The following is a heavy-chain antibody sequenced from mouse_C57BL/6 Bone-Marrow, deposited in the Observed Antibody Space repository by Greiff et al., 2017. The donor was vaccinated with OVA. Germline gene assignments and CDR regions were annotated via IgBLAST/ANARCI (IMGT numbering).Heavy chain of an antibody. D-gene: IGHD2-3*01. CDR3: ARRGRWLLLWYFDV. Sequence: VQLQQSGAELARPGASVKLSCKASGYTFTSYGLSWVKQRTGQGLEWIGEIYPRSGNTYYNEKFKGKATLTADKSSSTAYMELRSLTSEDSAVYFCARRGRWLLLWYFDVWGTGTTVTVSS. CDR2: IYPRSGNT. CDR1: GYTFTSYG. V-gene: IGHV1-81*01. J-gene: IGHJ1*03.